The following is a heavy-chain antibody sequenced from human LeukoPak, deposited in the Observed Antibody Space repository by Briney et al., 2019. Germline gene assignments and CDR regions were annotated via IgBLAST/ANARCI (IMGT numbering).Heavy chain of an antibody. J-gene: IGHJ5*02. V-gene: IGHV3-30-3*01. CDR1: GFTFSSYA. D-gene: IGHD3-22*01. Sequence: GGSLRLSCAAPGFTFSSYAMHWVRQAPGKGLEWVAVISYDGSNKYYADSVKGRFTISRDNSKNTLYLQMNSLRAEDTAVYYCAREIGPNRFDPWGQGTLVTVSS. CDR3: AREIGPNRFDP. CDR2: ISYDGSNK.